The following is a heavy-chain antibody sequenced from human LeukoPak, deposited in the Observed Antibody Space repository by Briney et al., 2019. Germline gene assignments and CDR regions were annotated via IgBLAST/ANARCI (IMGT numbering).Heavy chain of an antibody. V-gene: IGHV4-59*12. CDR2: IYYSGST. D-gene: IGHD3-3*01. J-gene: IGHJ4*02. CDR1: GGSISSYY. CDR3: ARDEYYDFWSGYYTLFDY. Sequence: SETLSLTCTVSGGSISSYYWSWIRQPPGKGLEWIGYIYYSGSTNYNPSLKSRVTMSVDTSKNQFSLKLSSVTAADTAVYHCARDEYYDFWSGYYTLFDYWGQGTLVTVSS.